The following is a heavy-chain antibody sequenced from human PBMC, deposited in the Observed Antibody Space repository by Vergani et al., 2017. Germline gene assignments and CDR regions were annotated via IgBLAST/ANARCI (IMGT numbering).Heavy chain of an antibody. V-gene: IGHV3-53*04. J-gene: IGHJ3*02. Sequence: EVQLVESGGGLVQPGGSLRLSCAASGFTVSSNYMSWVRQAPGKGLEWVSVIYSGGSTYYADSVKGRFTISRHNSKNTLYLQMNSLRAEDTAVYYCARGRCLEWLGAFDIWGQGTMVTVSS. CDR1: GFTVSSNY. CDR3: ARGRCLEWLGAFDI. CDR2: IYSGGST. D-gene: IGHD3-3*01.